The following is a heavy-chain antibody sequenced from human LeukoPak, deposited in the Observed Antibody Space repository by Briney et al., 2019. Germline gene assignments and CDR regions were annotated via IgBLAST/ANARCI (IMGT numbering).Heavy chain of an antibody. CDR3: ANDIILPGDY. J-gene: IGHJ4*02. Sequence: GGSLRLSCAASGFIFSSYWMSWVRQAPGKGLEWVANLNQDGSVKYYVDSVKGRFTISRDNSKDTLYLQMNSLRPEDTAVYYCANDIILPGDYWGQGTLVTVSS. CDR1: GFIFSSYW. D-gene: IGHD2-8*02. V-gene: IGHV3-7*01. CDR2: LNQDGSVK.